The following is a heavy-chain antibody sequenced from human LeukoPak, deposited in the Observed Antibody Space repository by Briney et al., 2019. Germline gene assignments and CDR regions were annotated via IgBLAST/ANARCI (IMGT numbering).Heavy chain of an antibody. Sequence: SETLSLTCTVSGGSISTSNYYWGWIRQPPGKGLEWIGNIFYSGSTYYNPSLKSRVTISVDTSKNQFSLRLSSVTAADTAVYFCARQGGSASGFYYYYYYMDVWGKGTTVTISS. J-gene: IGHJ6*03. V-gene: IGHV4-39*01. CDR3: ARQGGSASGFYYYYYYMDV. D-gene: IGHD1-26*01. CDR2: IFYSGST. CDR1: GGSISTSNYY.